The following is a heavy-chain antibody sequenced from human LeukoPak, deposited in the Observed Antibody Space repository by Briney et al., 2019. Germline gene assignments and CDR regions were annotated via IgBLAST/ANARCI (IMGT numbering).Heavy chain of an antibody. D-gene: IGHD3-3*01. V-gene: IGHV1-8*01. CDR3: ARGIRLDYDLWSGTWGWFDP. CDR2: MNPKSGNT. J-gene: IGHJ5*02. CDR1: GYTFTSYD. Sequence: ASVKVSCKASGYTFTSYDINWVRQATGQGLEWMGWMNPKSGNTGYAQKFQGRVTMTRNTSISTAYMELSSLRSEDTAVYYCARGIRLDYDLWSGTWGWFDPWGQGTLVTVSS.